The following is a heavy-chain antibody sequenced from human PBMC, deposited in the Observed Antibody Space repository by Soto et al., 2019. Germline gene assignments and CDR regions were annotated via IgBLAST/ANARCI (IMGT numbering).Heavy chain of an antibody. CDR3: ARRDSSSSAFDI. J-gene: IGHJ3*02. Sequence: SETLSLTCTVSGGSISSSSYYWGWIRQPPGKGLEWIGSIYYSGSTYYNPSLKSRVTISVDTSKNQFSLRLSSVTAADTAVYYCARRDSSSSAFDIWGQGTMVTVSS. CDR2: IYYSGST. D-gene: IGHD6-6*01. V-gene: IGHV4-39*01. CDR1: GGSISSSSYY.